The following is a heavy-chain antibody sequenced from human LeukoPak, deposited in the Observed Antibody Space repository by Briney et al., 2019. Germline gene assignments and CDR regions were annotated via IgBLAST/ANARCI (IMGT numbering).Heavy chain of an antibody. CDR2: IYHSGST. CDR1: GGSISSSNW. V-gene: IGHV4-4*02. D-gene: IGHD5-18*01. Sequence: SETLSLTCAVSGGSISSSNWWSWVRQPPEKGLEWIGEIYHSGSTSYNPSLKSRVTISLDKSKNQFSLIVNSVTAADTAVYYCAGGHSYAWWHWGQGTLVTVSS. J-gene: IGHJ4*02. CDR3: AGGHSYAWWH.